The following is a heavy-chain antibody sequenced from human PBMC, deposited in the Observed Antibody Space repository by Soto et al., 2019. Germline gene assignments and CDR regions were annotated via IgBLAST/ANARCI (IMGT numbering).Heavy chain of an antibody. CDR2: FDPEDGET. V-gene: IGHV1-24*01. D-gene: IGHD3-3*01. J-gene: IGHJ3*02. CDR1: GYTLTELS. CDR3: ATSITIFGVVPDAFNI. Sequence: GASVKVSCKVSGYTLTELSMHWVRQAPGKGLEWMGGFDPEDGETIYAQKFQGRVTMTEDTSTDTAYMELSSLRSEDTAVYYCATSITIFGVVPDAFNIWGQGRKVTVSS.